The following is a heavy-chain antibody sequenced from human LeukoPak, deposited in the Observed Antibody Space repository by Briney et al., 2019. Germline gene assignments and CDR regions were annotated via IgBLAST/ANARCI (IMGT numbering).Heavy chain of an antibody. D-gene: IGHD4-17*01. CDR2: INHSGST. CDR3: ARLDDYGDYGY. Sequence: SETLSLTCTVSGGSISSYYWSWIRQPPGKGLEWIGEINHSGSTNYNPSLKSRVTISVDTSKNQFSLKLSSVTAADTAVYYCARLDDYGDYGYWGQGTLVTVSS. CDR1: GGSISSYY. J-gene: IGHJ4*02. V-gene: IGHV4-34*01.